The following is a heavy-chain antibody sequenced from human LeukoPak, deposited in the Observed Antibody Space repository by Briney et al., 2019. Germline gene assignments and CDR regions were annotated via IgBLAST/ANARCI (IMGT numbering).Heavy chain of an antibody. CDR3: ARGAGSSWYLGYYFDY. CDR2: ISSSSSYI. CDR1: GFTFSSYS. Sequence: GGSLRLSCAASGFTFSSYSMNCVRQAPGKGLECVSSISSSSSYIYYADSVKGRFTISRDNAKNSLYLQMNSLRAEDTAVYYCARGAGSSWYLGYYFDYWGQGTLVTVSS. J-gene: IGHJ4*02. V-gene: IGHV3-21*01. D-gene: IGHD6-13*01.